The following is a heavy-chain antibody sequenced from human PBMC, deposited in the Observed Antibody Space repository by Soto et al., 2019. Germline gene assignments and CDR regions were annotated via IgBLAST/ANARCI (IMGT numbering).Heavy chain of an antibody. Sequence: LSLTCTVSGGSISSSIYYWGWIRQPPGKGLEWIGSIYYSGSTYYNPSLKSRVTISVDTSKNQFSLKLSSVTAADTAVYYCARHDGGSVDYWGQGTLVTVSS. V-gene: IGHV4-39*01. CDR2: IYYSGST. CDR3: ARHDGGSVDY. CDR1: GGSISSSIYY. J-gene: IGHJ4*02. D-gene: IGHD2-15*01.